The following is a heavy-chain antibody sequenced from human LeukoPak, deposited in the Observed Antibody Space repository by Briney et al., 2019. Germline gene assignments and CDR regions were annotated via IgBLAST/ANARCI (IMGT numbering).Heavy chain of an antibody. CDR2: INAGNGNT. CDR1: GYTFTGYS. CDR3: ARDHQTAVVVGATDAKFSHDWCFDL. Sequence: GASVTVSCKASGYTFTGYSMHWVRQAPGQRLEWMGWINAGNGNTKYSQKFQGRVTITRDTSASTAYLELSSLRSEDTAVYYCARDHQTAVVVGATDAKFSHDWCFDLWGRGTLLTVSS. D-gene: IGHD2-15*01. J-gene: IGHJ2*01. V-gene: IGHV1-3*01.